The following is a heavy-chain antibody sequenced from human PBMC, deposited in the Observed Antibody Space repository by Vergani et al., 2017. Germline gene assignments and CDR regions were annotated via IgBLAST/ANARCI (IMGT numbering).Heavy chain of an antibody. V-gene: IGHV4-34*01. CDR1: GGSFSGYY. Sequence: QVQLQQWGAGLLKPSETLSLTCAVYGGSFSGYYWSWIRQPPGKGLEWIGEINHSGSTNYNPSLKSRVTISVDTSKNQFSLKLSSVTAADTAVYYCARGRLYGVPFDYWGQGTLVTVSS. J-gene: IGHJ4*02. CDR2: INHSGST. CDR3: ARGRLYGVPFDY. D-gene: IGHD4-17*01.